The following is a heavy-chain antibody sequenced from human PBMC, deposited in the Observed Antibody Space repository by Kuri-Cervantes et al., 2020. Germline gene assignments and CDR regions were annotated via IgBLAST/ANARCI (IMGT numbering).Heavy chain of an antibody. J-gene: IGHJ4*02. V-gene: IGHV1-46*01. CDR3: ARGGFYDSSGYFVNRRPSEFDD. CDR2: INPSGGST. CDR1: GYTFTSSY. Sequence: AAVKVSCKASGYTFTSSYMHCVRQAPGQGLEWMGIINPSGGSTSYAQKFQGRVTMTRDTSTSKVYMELSSLRSEDTAVYYCARGGFYDSSGYFVNRRPSEFDDWGQGTLVTVSS. D-gene: IGHD3-22*01.